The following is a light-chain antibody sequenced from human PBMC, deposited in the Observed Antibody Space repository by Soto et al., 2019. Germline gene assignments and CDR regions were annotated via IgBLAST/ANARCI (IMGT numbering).Light chain of an antibody. CDR1: QSITTF. CDR3: QQYNSYPWT. Sequence: DIQVTQSPSSLSASVGDRVTITCRASQSITTFLNWYQQKPGNAPKLLIYAASSLQTGVPSRFSGSGSGTEFTLAISSLQPDDFATYYCQQYNSYPWTFGQGTKVDIK. J-gene: IGKJ1*01. CDR2: AAS. V-gene: IGKV1-39*01.